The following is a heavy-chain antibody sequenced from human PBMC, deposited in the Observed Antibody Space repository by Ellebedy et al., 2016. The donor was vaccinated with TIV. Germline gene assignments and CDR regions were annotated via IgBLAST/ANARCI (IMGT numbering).Heavy chain of an antibody. D-gene: IGHD1-26*01. CDR3: AREGSGSYLNNNWFDP. CDR2: IIPIFGTA. J-gene: IGHJ5*02. CDR1: GYTFTSYG. Sequence: SVKVSCXASGYTFTSYGISWVRQAPGQGLEWMGGIIPIFGTANYAQKFQGRVTITADESTSTAYMELSSLRSEDTAVYYYAREGSGSYLNNNWFDPWGQGTLVTVSS. V-gene: IGHV1-69*13.